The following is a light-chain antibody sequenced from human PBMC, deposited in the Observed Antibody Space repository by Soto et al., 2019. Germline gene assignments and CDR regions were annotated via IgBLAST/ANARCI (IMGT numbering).Light chain of an antibody. CDR3: CSYADSLLYV. J-gene: IGLJ1*01. CDR1: SGDVGDYNY. Sequence: QSALAQPRSVSASPGQSVTISCTGTSGDVGDYNYVSWYRQYPGKTPTLLIYEVRRRPSGVPDRFSGSKSGNTASLTISGLQAEDEADYYCCSYADSLLYVFGTGTQLTVL. CDR2: EVR. V-gene: IGLV2-11*01.